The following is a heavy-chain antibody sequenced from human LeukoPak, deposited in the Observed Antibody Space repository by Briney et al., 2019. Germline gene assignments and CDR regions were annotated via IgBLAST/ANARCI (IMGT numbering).Heavy chain of an antibody. CDR2: IYTSGST. V-gene: IGHV4-61*02. Sequence: SETLSLTCTVSGGSISSGSYYWSWIRQPAGKGLEWIGRIYTSGSTNYNPSLKSRVTISVDTSKNQFSLKLSSVTAADTAVYYCARVSYDYSNYYFDYWGQGTLVTVSS. D-gene: IGHD4-11*01. CDR1: GGSISSGSYY. J-gene: IGHJ4*02. CDR3: ARVSYDYSNYYFDY.